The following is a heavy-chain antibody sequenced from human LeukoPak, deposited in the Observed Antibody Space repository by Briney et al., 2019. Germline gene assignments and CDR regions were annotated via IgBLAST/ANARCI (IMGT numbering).Heavy chain of an antibody. CDR2: ISSSSSYT. D-gene: IGHD1-7*01. CDR3: ARDGITGTTVGWFDP. Sequence: NPGGSLRLSCAASGFTFSDYYMSWIRQAPGKGLEWVSYISSSSSYTNYADSVKGRFTISRDNAKNSLYLQMNSLRAEDTAVYYCARDGITGTTVGWFDPWGQGNLVTVSS. J-gene: IGHJ5*02. V-gene: IGHV3-11*06. CDR1: GFTFSDYY.